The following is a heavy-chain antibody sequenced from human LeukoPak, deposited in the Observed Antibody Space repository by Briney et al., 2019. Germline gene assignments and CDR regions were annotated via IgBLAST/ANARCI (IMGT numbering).Heavy chain of an antibody. CDR3: ARGTDTAMVHDY. V-gene: IGHV1-8*01. D-gene: IGHD5-18*01. CDR1: GYTFTSYD. Sequence: ASVKVSCKASGYTFTSYDINWVRQATGQGLEWMGWMNPNSGNTGYAQKFQGRVTMTRNTSISTAYMELSSLRSEDTAVYYCARGTDTAMVHDYWGQGTLVNVSS. J-gene: IGHJ4*02. CDR2: MNPNSGNT.